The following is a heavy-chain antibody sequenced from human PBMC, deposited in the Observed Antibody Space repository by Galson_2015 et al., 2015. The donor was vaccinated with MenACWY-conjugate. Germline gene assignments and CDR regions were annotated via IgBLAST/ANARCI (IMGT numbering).Heavy chain of an antibody. CDR1: GSTYSAYW. Sequence: SLRLSCAASGSTYSAYWMSWVRQAPGKGPEWVANIKQDGSEKHYVESVKGRFTISRDNAKNSLYLQLDRLRAEDTAVYYCARVTYDSFWSGFPPYSSYYYMDVWGRGTTVTVSS. CDR3: ARVTYDSFWSGFPPYSSYYYMDV. CDR2: IKQDGSEK. D-gene: IGHD3-3*01. J-gene: IGHJ6*03. V-gene: IGHV3-7*04.